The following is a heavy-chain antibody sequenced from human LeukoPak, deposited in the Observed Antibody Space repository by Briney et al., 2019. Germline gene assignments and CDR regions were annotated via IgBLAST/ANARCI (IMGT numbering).Heavy chain of an antibody. Sequence: GRSLRLSCAASGFTFSDYGMHWVRQAPGKGLEWVAVIWYDGSNKYYADSVKGRFTISRDNSRNTLYLQMNSLRAEDTAVYYCAKHRTLYCGSTSCYLSWFDPWGQGTLVTVSS. J-gene: IGHJ5*02. CDR3: AKHRTLYCGSTSCYLSWFDP. CDR2: IWYDGSNK. V-gene: IGHV3-33*06. D-gene: IGHD2-2*01. CDR1: GFTFSDYG.